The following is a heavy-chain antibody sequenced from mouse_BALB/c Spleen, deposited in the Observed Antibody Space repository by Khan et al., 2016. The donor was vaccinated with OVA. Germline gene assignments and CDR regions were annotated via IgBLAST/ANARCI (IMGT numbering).Heavy chain of an antibody. CDR3: VSEASNGDFSLAY. D-gene: IGHD4-1*01. Sequence: VQLKQSGPDLVKPGASVKMSCKASGYTFTNYVMNWVKQKPGQGLEWIGYINPYNDGIRYNEKFKGKATLTLDKSSSTAYMELSSLTSEDSAVYYCVSEASNGDFSLAYRGQGTLVTVSA. CDR1: GYTFTNYV. V-gene: IGHV1S136*01. CDR2: INPYNDGI. J-gene: IGHJ3*01.